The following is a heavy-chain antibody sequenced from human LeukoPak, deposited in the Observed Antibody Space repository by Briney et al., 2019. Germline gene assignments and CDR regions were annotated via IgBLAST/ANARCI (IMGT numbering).Heavy chain of an antibody. V-gene: IGHV3-11*01. CDR3: ASSDYYDSSGYAW. D-gene: IGHD3-22*01. CDR2: ISSSGSTI. J-gene: IGHJ4*02. CDR1: GFTFSDYY. Sequence: GGPLRLSCAASGFTFSDYYMSWIRQAPGKGLEWASYISSSGSTIYYADSVKGRFTISRDNAKNSLYLQMNSLRAEDTAVYYCASSDYYDSSGYAWWGQGTLVTVSS.